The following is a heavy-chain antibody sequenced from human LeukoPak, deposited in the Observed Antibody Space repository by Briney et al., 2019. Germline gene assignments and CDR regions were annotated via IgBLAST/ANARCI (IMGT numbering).Heavy chain of an antibody. D-gene: IGHD3-10*01. V-gene: IGHV3-48*03. CDR1: AFTFSNYA. Sequence: GGSLRLSCAASAFTFSNYAMSWVRQAPGKGLEWVSYISTSGSTAYYADSVKGRFTISRDNAKNSLYLQMNSLRAEDTAVYYCARFTWGVRYFDLWGRGTLVTVSS. CDR2: ISTSGSTA. J-gene: IGHJ2*01. CDR3: ARFTWGVRYFDL.